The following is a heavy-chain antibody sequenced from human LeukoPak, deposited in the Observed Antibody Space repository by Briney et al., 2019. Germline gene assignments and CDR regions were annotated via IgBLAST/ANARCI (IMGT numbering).Heavy chain of an antibody. CDR2: ISPYNGNT. CDR3: ARDRVGGEWLVIAFDI. J-gene: IGHJ3*02. Sequence: GASVKVACKASGYTFTSYGISWVRQAPGQGLEWMGWISPYNGNTNYAQKHQGRVTMTTDTSTSTAYMELKSLRSDDAGVYYCARDRVGGEWLVIAFDIWGQGKMVTVSS. D-gene: IGHD6-19*01. CDR1: GYTFTSYG. V-gene: IGHV1-18*01.